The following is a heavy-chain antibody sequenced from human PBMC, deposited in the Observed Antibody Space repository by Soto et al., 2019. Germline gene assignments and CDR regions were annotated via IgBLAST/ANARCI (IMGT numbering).Heavy chain of an antibody. D-gene: IGHD6-19*01. Sequence: QVQLVESGGGVVQPGRSLRLSCAASGFTFSTYTMHWVRQAPGKGLEWVADISYDGINKYFADSVKGRFTISRDNSKNPLYLQMNSLRADDTAVYYCAKAARGYTSGWYEYYFDYWGQGTLVTVSS. CDR3: AKAARGYTSGWYEYYFDY. J-gene: IGHJ4*02. CDR1: GFTFSTYT. CDR2: ISYDGINK. V-gene: IGHV3-30-3*01.